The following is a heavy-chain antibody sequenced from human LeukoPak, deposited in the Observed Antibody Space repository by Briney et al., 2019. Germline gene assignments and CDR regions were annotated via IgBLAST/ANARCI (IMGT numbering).Heavy chain of an antibody. Sequence: SETLSLTCTVSGGSISSYYWSWIRQPAGKGLEWIGRIYTSGSTNYNPSLKSRVTMSVDTSKNQFSLKLNSVAAADTAVYYCVRGSNWGTVDRWGQGTLVTVSS. D-gene: IGHD7-27*01. CDR3: VRGSNWGTVDR. J-gene: IGHJ5*02. CDR1: GGSISSYY. V-gene: IGHV4-4*07. CDR2: IYTSGST.